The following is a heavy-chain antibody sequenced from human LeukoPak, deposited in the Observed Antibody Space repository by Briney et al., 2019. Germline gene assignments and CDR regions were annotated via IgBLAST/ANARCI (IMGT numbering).Heavy chain of an antibody. CDR3: ARGLSSYGYYYYYGMDV. Sequence: PSETLSLTCAVSGGSISSGGYSWSWIRQPPGKGLEWIGYIYHSGSTYYNPSLKSRVTISVDRSKNQFSLKLSSVTAADTAVYYCARGLSSYGYYYYYGMDVWGQGTTVTVSS. J-gene: IGHJ6*02. CDR2: IYHSGST. V-gene: IGHV4-30-2*01. D-gene: IGHD5-18*01. CDR1: GGSISSGGYS.